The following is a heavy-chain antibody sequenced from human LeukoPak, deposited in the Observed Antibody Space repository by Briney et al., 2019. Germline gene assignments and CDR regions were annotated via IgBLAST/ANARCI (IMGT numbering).Heavy chain of an antibody. Sequence: GGSLRLSCAASGFSFSTYYMNWVRLAPGKGLEWVSTISNANTYICYVDSVRGRFTISRDNAQNSLYLQMNSLRAEDSAVYFCARAGMQYYGSGTYYNFDYWGQGTLVTVSS. V-gene: IGHV3-21*01. CDR1: GFSFSTYY. J-gene: IGHJ4*02. CDR3: ARAGMQYYGSGTYYNFDY. CDR2: ISNANTYI. D-gene: IGHD3-10*01.